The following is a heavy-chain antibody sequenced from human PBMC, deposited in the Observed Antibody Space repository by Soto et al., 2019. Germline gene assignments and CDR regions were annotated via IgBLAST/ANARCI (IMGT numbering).Heavy chain of an antibody. V-gene: IGHV3-30-3*01. D-gene: IGHD6-13*01. CDR3: ASKLAAAFDY. J-gene: IGHJ4*02. CDR1: GFTFGSYA. Sequence: QVQLVESGGGVVQPGRSLRLSCAASGFTFGSYAMHWVRQAPGKGLEWVAVISYDGSNKYYADSVKGRFTISRDNSKNTLYLQMNSLRAEDTAVYYCASKLAAAFDYWGQGTLVTVSS. CDR2: ISYDGSNK.